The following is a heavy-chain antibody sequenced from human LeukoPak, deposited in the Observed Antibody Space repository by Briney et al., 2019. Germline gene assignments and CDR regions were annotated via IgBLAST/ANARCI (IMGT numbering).Heavy chain of an antibody. V-gene: IGHV3-74*01. CDR2: IKDDGSGT. CDR1: GFTFTKNW. J-gene: IGHJ4*02. Sequence: GGSLRLSCAASGFTFTKNWMHWVRQVPGKGLVWVSLIKDDGSGTNYADSVKGRFTISRDNAKNTVYLQMNSLRAEDTAIYYCARDRFHAVESWGQGTLVIVSS. CDR3: ARDRFHAVES. D-gene: IGHD3-16*01.